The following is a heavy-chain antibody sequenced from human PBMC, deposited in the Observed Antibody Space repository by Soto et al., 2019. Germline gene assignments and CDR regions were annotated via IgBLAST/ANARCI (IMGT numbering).Heavy chain of an antibody. V-gene: IGHV1-18*01. D-gene: IGHD7-27*01. CDR1: GYTFTSDG. CDR3: ARVGLGTGDFDY. J-gene: IGHJ4*02. CDR2: ISAYNGNT. Sequence: ASVKVSCRPSGYTFTSDGITWVRQAPGQRLERMGWISAYNGNTNYAQNIQGRVTMTTDTSTSTAYMELRSLRSDDTDVYYCARVGLGTGDFDYWGPGTLVTVSS.